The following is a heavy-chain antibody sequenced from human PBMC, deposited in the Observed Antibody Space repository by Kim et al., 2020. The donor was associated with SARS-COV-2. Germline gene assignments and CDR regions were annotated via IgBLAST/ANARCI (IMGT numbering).Heavy chain of an antibody. CDR1: GYSFTSYW. CDR2: IYPGDSDT. J-gene: IGHJ6*02. Sequence: GESLKISCKGSGYSFTSYWLGWVRQMPGKGLEWMGIIYPGDSDTRYSPSFQGQVTISADKSISTAYLQWSSLKASDTAMCYCARQKWGYSGGYYYYYGMDVWGQGTTVTVSS. D-gene: IGHD5-12*01. CDR3: ARQKWGYSGGYYYYYGMDV. V-gene: IGHV5-51*01.